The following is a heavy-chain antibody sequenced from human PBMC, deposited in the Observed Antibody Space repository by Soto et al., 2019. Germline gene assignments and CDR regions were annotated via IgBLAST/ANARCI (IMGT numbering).Heavy chain of an antibody. D-gene: IGHD3-3*01. Sequence: EVQLVESGGGLVQPGGSLRLSCAASGFTFSSYSMNWVRQAPGKGLEWVSYISSSSSTIYYADSVKGRFTISRDNAKNSLYLQMNSLRAEDTAVYYCARDRVFGVVIGANWFDPWGQGTLVTVSS. CDR1: GFTFSSYS. J-gene: IGHJ5*02. CDR3: ARDRVFGVVIGANWFDP. V-gene: IGHV3-48*01. CDR2: ISSSSSTI.